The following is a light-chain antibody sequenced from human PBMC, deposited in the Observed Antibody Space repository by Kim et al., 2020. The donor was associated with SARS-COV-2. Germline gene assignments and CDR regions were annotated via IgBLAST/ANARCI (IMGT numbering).Light chain of an antibody. CDR1: SRDIGTYNF. V-gene: IGLV2-14*03. Sequence: SITLSCTGTSRDIGTYNFVSWYQQHPGKAPKLIIFDVNDRPSGVSDRFSGSKSANTASLTISGLQAEDEADYYCSSFTSTSSPYVFGTGTQLTVL. J-gene: IGLJ1*01. CDR2: DVN. CDR3: SSFTSTSSPYV.